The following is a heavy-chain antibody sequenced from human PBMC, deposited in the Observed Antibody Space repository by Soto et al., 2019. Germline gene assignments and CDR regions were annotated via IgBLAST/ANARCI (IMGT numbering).Heavy chain of an antibody. CDR2: ISSDENDE. Sequence: PGGSLRLSCAVSGFTFSLYAMHWVRQAPGKGLEWVAVISSDENDELYADSVGGRFTISRDNSKSTLFLQIDSLRPEDTAVYYCAKDARGSGSLGKFDFWGQGTLVTVSS. V-gene: IGHV3-30-3*01. CDR1: GFTFSLYA. CDR3: AKDARGSGSLGKFDF. J-gene: IGHJ4*02. D-gene: IGHD3-10*01.